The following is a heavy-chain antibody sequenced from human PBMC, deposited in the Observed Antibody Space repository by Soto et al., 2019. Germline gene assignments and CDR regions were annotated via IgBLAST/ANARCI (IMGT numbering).Heavy chain of an antibody. D-gene: IGHD1-1*01. CDR1: GGTFSSYT. V-gene: IGHV1-69*08. CDR3: VRDWESTTQTWGFGDS. CDR2: IIPIFGVT. J-gene: IGHJ4*02. Sequence: QVQLVQSGAEVNKPGSSVKVSCKASGGTFSSYTITWVRQAPGQGLEWLGRIIPIFGVTNYAQKFQDRVTITADRSTTTAYMELSRLRSEDTAVYYCVRDWESTTQTWGFGDSWGQGTLVTVSS.